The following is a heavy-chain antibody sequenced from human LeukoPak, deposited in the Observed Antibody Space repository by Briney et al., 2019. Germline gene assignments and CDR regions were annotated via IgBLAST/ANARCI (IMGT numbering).Heavy chain of an antibody. CDR2: INPNSGGT. D-gene: IGHD3-3*01. J-gene: IGHJ4*02. CDR1: GYTFTGYY. CDR3: ARCLDDFWSGYYFDY. Sequence: ASVTVSCKASGYTFTGYYMHWVRQAPGQGLEWMGWINPNSGGTNYAQKFQGRVTMTRDTSISTAYMELSRLRSDDTAVYYCARCLDDFWSGYYFDYWGQGTLVTVSS. V-gene: IGHV1-2*02.